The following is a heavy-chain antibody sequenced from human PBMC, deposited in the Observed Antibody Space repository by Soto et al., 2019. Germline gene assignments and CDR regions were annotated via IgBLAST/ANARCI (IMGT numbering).Heavy chain of an antibody. CDR2: INHSGST. CDR3: ARARTGGAFDI. Sequence: TMSLTRAVYGGSVGGYYWSWIRQPPGKGLEWIGEINHSGSTNYNPSLKSRVTISVDTSKNQFSLKLSSVTAADTAVYYCARARTGGAFDIWGQGTMVTV. V-gene: IGHV4-34*01. CDR1: GGSVGGYY. D-gene: IGHD7-27*01. J-gene: IGHJ3*02.